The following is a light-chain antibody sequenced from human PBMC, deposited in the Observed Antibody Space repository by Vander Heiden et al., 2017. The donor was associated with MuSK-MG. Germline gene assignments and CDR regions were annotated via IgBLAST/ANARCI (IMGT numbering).Light chain of an antibody. V-gene: IGKV1-9*01. CDR2: AAS. Sequence: DIQLTQSPSFLSASVGDRVTITCRASQDISSYLAWYQQKPGKAPKLLIYAASTLQSGVPSRFSGSGSVTEFTLTIIILQPEDFATYYCQQLNSFPYTFGQGTRLEIK. CDR3: QQLNSFPYT. CDR1: QDISSY. J-gene: IGKJ2*01.